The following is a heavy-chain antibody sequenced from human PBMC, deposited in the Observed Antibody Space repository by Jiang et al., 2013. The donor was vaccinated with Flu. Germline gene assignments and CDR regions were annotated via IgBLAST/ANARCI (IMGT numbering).Heavy chain of an antibody. V-gene: IGHV3-21*01. J-gene: IGHJ4*02. CDR1: GFTFSSYS. D-gene: IGHD2-15*01. CDR3: ATHCSGGSCYSELIDY. CDR2: ISSSSSYI. Sequence: QLVESGGGLVKPGGSLRLSCAASGFTFSSYSMNWVRQAPGKGLGWVSSISSSSSYIYYADSVKGRFTISRDNAKNSLYLQMNSLRAEDTAVYYCATHCSGGSCYSELIDYWGQGTLVTVSS.